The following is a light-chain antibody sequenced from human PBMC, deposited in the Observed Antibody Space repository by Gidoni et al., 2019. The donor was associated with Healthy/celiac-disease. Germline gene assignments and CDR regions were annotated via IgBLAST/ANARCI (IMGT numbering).Light chain of an antibody. CDR1: QSVLYSSNNKNY. V-gene: IGKV4-1*01. CDR3: QQYYSTPPT. J-gene: IGKJ1*01. CDR2: LAS. Sequence: DIVMTQSPDSLAVSLGERATINCKSSQSVLYSSNNKNYLAWYQQKPGQPPKLLIYLASTRESGVPDRFSGSGSGTDFTLTISSLQAEDVAVYYCQQYYSTPPTFXXXTKVEIK.